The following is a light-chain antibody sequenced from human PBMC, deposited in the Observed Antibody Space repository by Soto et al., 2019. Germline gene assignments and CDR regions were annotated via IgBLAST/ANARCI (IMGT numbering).Light chain of an antibody. CDR1: SSDVGGYNY. Sequence: QSALTQPPSASGSPGQSVTISCTGTSSDVGGYNYVSWYQQHPGKAPKLIIYDVSQRPSGVPDRFSGSKSDNTASLTVSGLQAEDEADYYCSSYAGSNNKVFGGGTQLTVL. V-gene: IGLV2-8*01. CDR3: SSYAGSNNKV. CDR2: DVS. J-gene: IGLJ2*01.